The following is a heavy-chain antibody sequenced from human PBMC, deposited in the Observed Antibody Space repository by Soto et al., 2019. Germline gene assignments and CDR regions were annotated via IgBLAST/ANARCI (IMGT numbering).Heavy chain of an antibody. Sequence: SVKVSCNSSEGTFSSYPISWVRHAPGQGLEWMGGIIPIFGTAHYAQKSQGRDTITADESTSTAYMELSSLTSEDTAVYYCARDERYDFWSGYYKNLYYYYGMDVWGQGNTVTVSS. D-gene: IGHD3-3*01. CDR1: EGTFSSYP. V-gene: IGHV1-69*13. CDR2: IIPIFGTA. J-gene: IGHJ6*02. CDR3: ARDERYDFWSGYYKNLYYYYGMDV.